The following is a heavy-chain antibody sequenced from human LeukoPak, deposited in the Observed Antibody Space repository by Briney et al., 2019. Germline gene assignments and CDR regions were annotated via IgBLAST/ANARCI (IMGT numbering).Heavy chain of an antibody. D-gene: IGHD1-26*01. CDR2: SDPEDGET. CDR1: GYTLTEFS. CDR3: AINSGSYLGY. Sequence: GASVKVSCKVYGYTLTEFSMHWVRQAPGKGLEWMGGSDPEDGETFYTQKLQGRVTMTEDTSTHTAYVEVSGLKSEDTAVYYCAINSGSYLGYWGQGTLVTVSS. J-gene: IGHJ4*02. V-gene: IGHV1-24*01.